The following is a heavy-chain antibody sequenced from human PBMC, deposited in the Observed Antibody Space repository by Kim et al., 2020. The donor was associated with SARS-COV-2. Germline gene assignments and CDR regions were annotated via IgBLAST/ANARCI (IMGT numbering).Heavy chain of an antibody. CDR2: INHSGST. CDR3: ARLGVWGSYLNWFDP. D-gene: IGHD3-16*01. J-gene: IGHJ5*02. CDR1: GGSFSGYY. Sequence: SETLSLTCAVYGGSFSGYYWSWIRQPPGKGLEWIGEINHSGSTNYNPSLKSRVTISVDTSKNQFSLKLSSVTAADTAVYYCARLGVWGSYLNWFDPWGQG. V-gene: IGHV4-34*01.